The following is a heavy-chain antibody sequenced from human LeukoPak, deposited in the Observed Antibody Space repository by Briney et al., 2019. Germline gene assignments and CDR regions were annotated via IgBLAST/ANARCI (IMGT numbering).Heavy chain of an antibody. V-gene: IGHV4-59*01. CDR3: ARDLGYNYGIDY. CDR1: GGSISNYY. CDR2: ISNSGST. J-gene: IGHJ4*02. D-gene: IGHD5-18*01. Sequence: SETLSLTCTVSGGSISNYYWSWIRQPPGKGLQWIGYISNSGSTNYYPSLKSRVTISIDTSKIQFSLRLSSVTAADTAVYYCARDLGYNYGIDYWGQGTLVTVSS.